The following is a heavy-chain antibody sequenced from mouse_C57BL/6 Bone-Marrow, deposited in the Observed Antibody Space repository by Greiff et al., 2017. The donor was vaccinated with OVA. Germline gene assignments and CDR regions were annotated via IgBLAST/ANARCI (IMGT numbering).Heavy chain of an antibody. CDR3: ARRPDGSSHMDY. CDR1: GFTFSSYG. D-gene: IGHD1-1*01. CDR2: ISSGGSYT. Sequence: EVKLVESGGDLVKPGGSLKLSCAASGFTFSSYGMSWVRQTPDKRLEWVATISSGGSYTYYPDSVKGRFTISRDNAKNTLYLQMSSLKSEDTAMYYCARRPDGSSHMDYWGQGTSVTVSS. J-gene: IGHJ4*01. V-gene: IGHV5-6*02.